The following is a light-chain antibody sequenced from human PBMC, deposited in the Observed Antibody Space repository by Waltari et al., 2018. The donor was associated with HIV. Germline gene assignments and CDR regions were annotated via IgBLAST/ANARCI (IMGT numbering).Light chain of an antibody. CDR1: QGISIY. CDR2: AAS. CDR3: QQLNSYPLT. J-gene: IGKJ4*01. V-gene: IGKV1-9*01. Sequence: DIQLTQSPSFLSASVGDRVTITGRASQGISIYLALYQQQPGKAPKLLIYAASTLQSGVPSRFSGSGSGTEFTLTISSLQPEDFATYYCQQLNSYPLTFGGGTKVEIK.